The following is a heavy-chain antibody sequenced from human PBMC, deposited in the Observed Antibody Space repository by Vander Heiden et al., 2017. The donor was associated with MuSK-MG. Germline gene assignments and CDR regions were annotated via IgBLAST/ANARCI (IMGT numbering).Heavy chain of an antibody. V-gene: IGHV1-69-2*01. CDR1: GYTFTDYY. Sequence: EVQLVQSGAEVKKPGATVTISCKVSGYTFTDYYMPRAQQAPRKGLEWMGLVGPEDGETIYAEKFQGRVTITADTSTDTAYMELSSLRSEDTAVYYCATGPHNPLIVVVVAATPLNYWGQGTLITVSS. J-gene: IGHJ4*02. D-gene: IGHD2-15*01. CDR2: VGPEDGET. CDR3: ATGPHNPLIVVVVAATPLNY.